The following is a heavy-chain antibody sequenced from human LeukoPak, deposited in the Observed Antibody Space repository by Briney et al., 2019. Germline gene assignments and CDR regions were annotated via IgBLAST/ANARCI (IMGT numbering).Heavy chain of an antibody. CDR2: IYYSGST. J-gene: IGHJ4*02. D-gene: IGHD3-10*01. V-gene: IGHV4-59*01. Sequence: SETLSLTCTVSGGSISSYYWSWIRQPPGKGLEWIGYIYYSGSTNYNPSLKSRVTISVDTSKSQFSLKLSSVTAADTAVYYCARGGSGSYTGYFDYWGQGALVTVSS. CDR1: GGSISSYY. CDR3: ARGGSGSYTGYFDY.